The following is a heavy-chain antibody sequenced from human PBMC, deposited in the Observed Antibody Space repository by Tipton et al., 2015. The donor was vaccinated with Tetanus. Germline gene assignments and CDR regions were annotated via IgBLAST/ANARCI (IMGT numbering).Heavy chain of an antibody. CDR1: GFTFSTFG. J-gene: IGHJ4*02. D-gene: IGHD3-22*01. CDR2: ISNDGSNK. CDR3: ARDFSYYFDSKSGFDY. V-gene: IGHV3-30*03. Sequence: SLRLSCAASGFTFSTFGVHWVRQAPGKGLEWVAVISNDGSNKYYADSVRGRFTISRDNAKNSLYLQMNSLRDEDTAVYYCARDFSYYFDSKSGFDYWGQGTLVTVSS.